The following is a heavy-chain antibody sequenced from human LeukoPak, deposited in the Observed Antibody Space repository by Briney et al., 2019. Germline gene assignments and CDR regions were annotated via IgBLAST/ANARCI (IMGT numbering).Heavy chain of an antibody. J-gene: IGHJ4*02. CDR2: ISYDGSNE. CDR3: ARGAPRNYDFWSGPFDY. V-gene: IGHV3-30-3*01. CDR1: GFTFSDYA. D-gene: IGHD3-3*01. Sequence: PGGSLRLSCAASGFTFSDYAMHWVRQAPGKGLEWVAVISYDGSNECYADSVKGRFTISRDNSKNTLYLQMNSLRGEDTAVYYCARGAPRNYDFWSGPFDYWGQGSLVTASS.